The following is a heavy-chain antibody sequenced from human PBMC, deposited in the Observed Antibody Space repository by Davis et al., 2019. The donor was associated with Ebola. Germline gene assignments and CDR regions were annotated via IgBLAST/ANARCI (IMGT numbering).Heavy chain of an antibody. Sequence: MPSETLSLTCTVSGGSISSYYWSWIRQPPGKGLEWIGYIYYSGSTNYNPSLKSRVTISVDTSKNQFSLKLSSVTAADTAVYYCARLLYYYGMDVWGQGITVTVSS. CDR1: GGSISSYY. CDR3: ARLLYYYGMDV. J-gene: IGHJ6*02. CDR2: IYYSGST. V-gene: IGHV4-59*08.